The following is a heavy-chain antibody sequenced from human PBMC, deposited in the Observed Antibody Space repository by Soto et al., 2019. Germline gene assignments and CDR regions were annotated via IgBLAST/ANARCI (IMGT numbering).Heavy chain of an antibody. D-gene: IGHD3-16*02. V-gene: IGHV3-30*18. Sequence: QVQLVESGGGVVQPGRSLRLSCVASGFTFSSYAMHWVRQAPGKGLEWVAIMSYDGNNQYYADSVKGRFTISRDNFKNTLYLQMNSLRAEDTAVYYCAKALGELSPDSFDYWGQGILVTVSS. CDR1: GFTFSSYA. J-gene: IGHJ4*02. CDR3: AKALGELSPDSFDY. CDR2: MSYDGNNQ.